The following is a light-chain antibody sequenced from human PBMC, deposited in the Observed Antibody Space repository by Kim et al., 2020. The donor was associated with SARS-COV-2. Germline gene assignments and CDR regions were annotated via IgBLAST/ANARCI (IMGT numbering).Light chain of an antibody. Sequence: GQSITIYCTGTSRDIGRYHLVSWYQHHPGKGPKLIIYEVTKRPSGVSDRFSGSKSGNTASLTISGLQADDEATYYCSSFANSNTLLFGAGTQLTVL. J-gene: IGLJ2*01. V-gene: IGLV2-23*02. CDR2: EVT. CDR3: SSFANSNTLL. CDR1: SRDIGRYHL.